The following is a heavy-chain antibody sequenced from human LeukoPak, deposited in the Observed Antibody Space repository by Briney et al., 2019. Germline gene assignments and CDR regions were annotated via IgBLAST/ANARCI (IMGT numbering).Heavy chain of an antibody. CDR3: ARDAIAATATGGPYSDY. D-gene: IGHD6-13*01. Sequence: ASVKVSCKASGYTFTSYGINWVRQAPGQGLEWMGWISAYNGNTNYAQKFQGRVTMTTDTSTSTAYMEVRSLTSDDTAVYYCARDAIAATATGGPYSDYWGQGTLVTVSS. J-gene: IGHJ4*02. V-gene: IGHV1-18*01. CDR1: GYTFTSYG. CDR2: ISAYNGNT.